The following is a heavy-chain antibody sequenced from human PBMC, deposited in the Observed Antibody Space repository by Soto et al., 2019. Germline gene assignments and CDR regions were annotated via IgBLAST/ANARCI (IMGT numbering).Heavy chain of an antibody. CDR3: AKCGGLGTPRGGGSCHCPIDY. CDR2: SDSGGPT. J-gene: IGHJ4*02. Sequence: VQLSQSGGGLVQPGGYLRLSCATSGFTFSSYAMSWVRQAPGKGLEWVSGSDSGGPTYYTDSVKGRFTISRDNSKNTLYLQMNNLRAEDTAVYYCAKCGGLGTPRGGGSCHCPIDYWGQGILVTVSS. D-gene: IGHD2-15*01. V-gene: IGHV3-23*01. CDR1: GFTFSSYA.